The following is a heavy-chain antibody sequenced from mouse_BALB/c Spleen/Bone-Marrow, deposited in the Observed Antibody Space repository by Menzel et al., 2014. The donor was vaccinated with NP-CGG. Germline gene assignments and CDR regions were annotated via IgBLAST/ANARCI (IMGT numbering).Heavy chain of an antibody. Sequence: EVQLQQSGAELVKPGASVKLSCTASGFNIKDTYMHWVKQRPERGLEWIGRIDPANDNTKYDPKFQGKATITADTSSNTAYLQLSSLTSEDTAVYYCAVYYYGSSSFAYWGQGTLVTVSA. D-gene: IGHD1-1*01. CDR1: GFNIKDTY. CDR2: IDPANDNT. J-gene: IGHJ3*01. V-gene: IGHV14-3*02. CDR3: AVYYYGSSSFAY.